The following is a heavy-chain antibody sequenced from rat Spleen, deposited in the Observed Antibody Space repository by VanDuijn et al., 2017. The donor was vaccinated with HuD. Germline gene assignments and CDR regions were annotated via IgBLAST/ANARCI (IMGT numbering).Heavy chain of an antibody. Sequence: EMQLQESGPGLVKPSQSLSLTCSVTVYSITSSYRWNWIRKFPGNKLEWMGYINGAGNTNYNPPLKSQIPITRDTSKNQFFLQLTSVTTEDTATYYCARSGAHANFDYWGQGVMVTVSS. J-gene: IGHJ2*01. D-gene: IGHD4-3*01. CDR3: ARSGAHANFDY. CDR1: VYSITSSYR. V-gene: IGHV3-3*01. CDR2: INGAGNT.